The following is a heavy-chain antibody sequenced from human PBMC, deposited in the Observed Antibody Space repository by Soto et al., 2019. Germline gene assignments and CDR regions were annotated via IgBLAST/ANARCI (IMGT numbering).Heavy chain of an antibody. CDR2: INPSGGST. Sequence: ASVKVSCKASGYTFASYYMHWVRQAPGQGLEWMGIINPSGGSTSYAQKFQGRVTMTRDTSTSTVYMELSSLRSEDTAVYYCARDLDNYYDSSGDHYYGMDVWGQGTTVTVSS. CDR1: GYTFASYY. D-gene: IGHD3-22*01. CDR3: ARDLDNYYDSSGDHYYGMDV. V-gene: IGHV1-46*01. J-gene: IGHJ6*02.